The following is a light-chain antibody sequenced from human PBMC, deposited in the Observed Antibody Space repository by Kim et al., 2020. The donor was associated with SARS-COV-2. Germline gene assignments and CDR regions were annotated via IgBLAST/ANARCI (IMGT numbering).Light chain of an antibody. CDR2: DAS. Sequence: EIVMTQSPASLSVSPGERATLSCRASQSVSSKLAWYQHKPGQAPRLLVYDASTRATGIPARFSGSGSGTDFTLTISSLQSEDFAVYYCQQYSDRPPLTFGGGTKVDIK. CDR1: QSVSSK. J-gene: IGKJ4*01. V-gene: IGKV3-15*01. CDR3: QQYSDRPPLT.